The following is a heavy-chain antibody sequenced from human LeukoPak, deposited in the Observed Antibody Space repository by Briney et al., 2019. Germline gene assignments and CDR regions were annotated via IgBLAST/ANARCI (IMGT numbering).Heavy chain of an antibody. CDR1: GFTFSSYS. J-gene: IGHJ4*02. Sequence: PGGSLRLSCAASGFTFSSYSMNWVRQAPGKGLEWVSSISSSSSYIYYADSVKGRFTISRDNAKNSLYLQMNSLRAEDTAVYYCARDIDCGGGCDYAYYFDYWGQGTLVTVSS. CDR3: ARDIDCGGGCDYAYYFDY. D-gene: IGHD2-21*02. V-gene: IGHV3-21*01. CDR2: ISSSSSYI.